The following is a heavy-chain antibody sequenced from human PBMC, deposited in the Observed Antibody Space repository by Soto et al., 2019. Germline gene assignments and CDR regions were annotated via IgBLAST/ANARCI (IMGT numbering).Heavy chain of an antibody. J-gene: IGHJ5*02. Sequence: SLRLSCAASGFTFSSYGMHGVRQAPGKGLEWVAVIWYDGSNKYYADSVKGRFTISRDNSKNTPYLQMNSLRAEDTAVYYCARVDWFDPWGQGTLVTVSS. V-gene: IGHV3-33*01. CDR3: ARVDWFDP. CDR1: GFTFSSYG. CDR2: IWYDGSNK.